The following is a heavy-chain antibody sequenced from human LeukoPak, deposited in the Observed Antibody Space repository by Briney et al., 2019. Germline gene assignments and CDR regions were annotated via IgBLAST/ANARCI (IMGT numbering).Heavy chain of an antibody. J-gene: IGHJ4*02. V-gene: IGHV1-24*01. Sequence: ASVKVSCKVSGYTLTELSMHWVRQAPGKGLEWMGGFDPEDGETIYAQKFQGRVTMTEDTSTDTAYMELSSLRSEDTAVYYCATDQGIAVVPLLGEYYFDYWGQGTLVTVSS. D-gene: IGHD6-19*01. CDR1: GYTLTELS. CDR3: ATDQGIAVVPLLGEYYFDY. CDR2: FDPEDGET.